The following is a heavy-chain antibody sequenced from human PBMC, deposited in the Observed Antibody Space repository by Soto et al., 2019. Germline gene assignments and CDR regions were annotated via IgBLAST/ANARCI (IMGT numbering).Heavy chain of an antibody. CDR1: RFTLSSXA. D-gene: IGHD3-22*01. J-gene: IGHJ4*01. Sequence: LXLXCAASRFTLSSXAISSVPQAPVKWLEWVSAITCSVGSTYYADSLKGRFTIARDKSKNTMYLQMNSMRAEDTAVYYCAKDDTTIVVVIFKLVYRGQ. CDR3: AKDDTTIVVVIFKLVY. V-gene: IGHV3-23*01. CDR2: ITCSVGST.